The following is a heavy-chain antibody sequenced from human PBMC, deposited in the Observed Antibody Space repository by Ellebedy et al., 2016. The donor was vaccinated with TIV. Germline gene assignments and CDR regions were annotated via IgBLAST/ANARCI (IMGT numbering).Heavy chain of an antibody. J-gene: IGHJ4*02. CDR2: MRGTAGST. D-gene: IGHD6-19*01. CDR1: GFTFSSYA. CDR3: AKGTSSGWYFDS. Sequence: GESLKISCAASGFTFSSYAMTWVRQAQGKGLEWVSAMRGTAGSTNYADSVKGRFTISRDNSKNTLYLQMNDLRVEDTAVYYCAKGTSSGWYFDSWGQGTLVTVPS. V-gene: IGHV3-23*01.